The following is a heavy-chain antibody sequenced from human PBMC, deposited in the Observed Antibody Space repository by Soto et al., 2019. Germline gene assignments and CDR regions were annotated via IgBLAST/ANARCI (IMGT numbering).Heavy chain of an antibody. D-gene: IGHD5-18*01. CDR3: TTVVGRLDVYSYRYYHYYYGMDV. V-gene: IGHV3-15*07. J-gene: IGHJ6*02. Sequence: GGSLRLSCAASGFTFSNAWMNWVRQAPGKGLEWVGRIKSKTDGGTTDYAAPVKGRFTISRDDSKNTLYLQMNSLKTEDTAVYYCTTVVGRLDVYSYRYYHYYYGMDVWGQGTTVTVSS. CDR2: IKSKTDGGTT. CDR1: GFTFSNAW.